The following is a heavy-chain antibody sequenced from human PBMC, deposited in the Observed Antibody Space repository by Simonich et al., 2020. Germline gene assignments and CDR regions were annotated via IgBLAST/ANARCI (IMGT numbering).Heavy chain of an antibody. Sequence: EVQLVESGGGLVQPGGSLKLSCAASGFTFSGSAMHWVRQASGKGLEWVGRIRSKATSYATAYAASVKGRFTISRDDSKNTAYLQMNSLKTEDTAVYYCTRFDYYGSGSYYFDYWGQGTLVTVSS. D-gene: IGHD3-10*01. V-gene: IGHV3-73*02. CDR1: GFTFSGSA. CDR2: IRSKATSYAT. CDR3: TRFDYYGSGSYYFDY. J-gene: IGHJ4*02.